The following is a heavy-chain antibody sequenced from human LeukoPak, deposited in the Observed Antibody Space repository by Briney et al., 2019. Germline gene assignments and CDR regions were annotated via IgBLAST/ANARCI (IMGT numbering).Heavy chain of an antibody. CDR2: IYYSGST. Sequence: SQTLSLTCTVSGGSIGSGGYYWSWIRQHLGKGLEGIGYIYYSGSTYYNPTLKSRVTISVDTSKNQFSLKLSSVTAADTAVYYCAGLTMTDAFDIWGQGTMVTVSS. J-gene: IGHJ3*02. CDR1: GGSIGSGGYY. V-gene: IGHV4-31*03. D-gene: IGHD3-22*01. CDR3: AGLTMTDAFDI.